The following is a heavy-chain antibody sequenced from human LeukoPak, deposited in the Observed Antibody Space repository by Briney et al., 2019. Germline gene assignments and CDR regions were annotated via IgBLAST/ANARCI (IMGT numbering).Heavy chain of an antibody. D-gene: IGHD5-12*01. J-gene: IGHJ4*02. CDR3: ARVGGYGPPFDY. V-gene: IGHV1-69*04. CDR1: GGTFSSYA. Sequence: SVKVSCKASGGTFSSYAISWVRQAPGQGLEWMGRIIPILGIANYAQKFQGRVTITADKSTSTAYMELSSLRSEDTAVYYCARVGGYGPPFDYWGQGSLVTVSS. CDR2: IIPILGIA.